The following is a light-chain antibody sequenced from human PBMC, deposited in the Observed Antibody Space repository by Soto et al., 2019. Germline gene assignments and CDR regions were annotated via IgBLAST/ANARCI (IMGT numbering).Light chain of an antibody. CDR3: AAWDDSLNGVV. Sequence: QSALTQPPSASGTPGQRVTISCSGSSSNMGSNIVNWYQQLPGAAPKLLIYSKDQRPSGVPDRFSGSKSGTSASLAISGLQSEDEADYYCAAWDDSLNGVVFGGGTQLTVL. V-gene: IGLV1-44*01. CDR1: SSNMGSNI. J-gene: IGLJ2*01. CDR2: SKD.